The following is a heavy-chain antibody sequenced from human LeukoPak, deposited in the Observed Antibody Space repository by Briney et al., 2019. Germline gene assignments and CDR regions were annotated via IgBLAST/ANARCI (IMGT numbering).Heavy chain of an antibody. D-gene: IGHD3-10*01. CDR3: AAGGSGRQK. CDR2: IVLDSGNT. V-gene: IGHV1-58*02. CDR1: GFTFTSSS. Sequence: ASVKVSCKASGFTFTSSSMQWVRQARGQRLEWIGWIVLDSGNTNYAQKFQERVTITRDMSTSTAYMELGRLSSDDQAVYYCAAGGSGRQKWGQGTLVTVSS. J-gene: IGHJ4*02.